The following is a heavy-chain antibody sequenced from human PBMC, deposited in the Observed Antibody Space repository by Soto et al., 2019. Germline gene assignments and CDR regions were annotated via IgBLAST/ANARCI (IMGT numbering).Heavy chain of an antibody. CDR2: IYHSGST. Sequence: PSETLSLTCAVSGYSISSGYYWGWIRQPPGKGLEWIGSIYHSGSTYYNPSLKSRVTISVDTSKNQFSLKLSSVTAADTAVYYCARDRVVYAITHYYYYGMDVWGQGTTVTVS. CDR1: GYSISSGYY. V-gene: IGHV4-38-2*02. J-gene: IGHJ6*02. D-gene: IGHD2-8*02. CDR3: ARDRVVYAITHYYYYGMDV.